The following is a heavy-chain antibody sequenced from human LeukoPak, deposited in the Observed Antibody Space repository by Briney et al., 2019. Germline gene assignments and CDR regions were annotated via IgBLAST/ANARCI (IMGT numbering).Heavy chain of an antibody. J-gene: IGHJ6*02. D-gene: IGHD2-2*01. V-gene: IGHV4-59*01. Sequence: SETLSLTCTVSGGSISSYYWSWIRQSPGKGLEWIGYIYYSGSTNYNPSLKSRVTISVDTSKNQFSLKLSSVTAADTAVYYCARDRIVVVPAAISGRFAPGYYYYYGMDVWGQGTTVTVSS. CDR3: ARDRIVVVPAAISGRFAPGYYYYYGMDV. CDR2: IYYSGST. CDR1: GGSISSYY.